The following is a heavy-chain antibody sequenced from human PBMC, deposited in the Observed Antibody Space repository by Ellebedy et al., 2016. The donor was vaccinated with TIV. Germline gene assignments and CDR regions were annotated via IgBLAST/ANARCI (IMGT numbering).Heavy chain of an antibody. Sequence: AASVKVSCKASGFTFTSSAVQWVRQARGQRLEWIGWIVVGSGHTNYAQKFQERVTITRDMSTSTAYMELSSLRSEDTAVYYCAANRYYYDSSGYYPYYWYFDLWGRGTLVTVSS. CDR2: IVVGSGHT. CDR3: AANRYYYDSSGYYPYYWYFDL. CDR1: GFTFTSSA. D-gene: IGHD3-22*01. V-gene: IGHV1-58*01. J-gene: IGHJ2*01.